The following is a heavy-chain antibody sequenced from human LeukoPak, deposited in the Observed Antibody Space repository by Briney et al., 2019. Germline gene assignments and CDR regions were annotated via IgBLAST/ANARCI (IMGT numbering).Heavy chain of an antibody. Sequence: PSETLSLTCAVSGGSISSSSYYWGWIRQPPGKGLEWIGSIYYSGSTYYNPSLKSRVTISVDTSKNQFSLKLSSVTAADTAVYYCAGPTHQWELNAFDIWGQGTMVTVSS. CDR1: GGSISSSSYY. D-gene: IGHD1-26*01. CDR2: IYYSGST. J-gene: IGHJ3*02. CDR3: AGPTHQWELNAFDI. V-gene: IGHV4-39*07.